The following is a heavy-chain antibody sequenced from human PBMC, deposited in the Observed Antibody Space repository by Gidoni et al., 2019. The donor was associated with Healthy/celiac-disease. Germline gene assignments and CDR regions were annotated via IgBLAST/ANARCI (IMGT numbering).Heavy chain of an antibody. D-gene: IGHD6-13*01. CDR3: AKEDWSSWYGEEGIDY. CDR2: IAYDGINK. Sequence: QVQLVEAGGGVVQRGRSLRLPCAASGLNFCSYGMHWVRQAPVKGLEGVAVIAYDGINKYYADSVKGRFTISRDNSKNTLYLQMNSLRAEDTAVYYCAKEDWSSWYGEEGIDYWGQGTLVTVSS. CDR1: GLNFCSYG. V-gene: IGHV3-30*18. J-gene: IGHJ4*02.